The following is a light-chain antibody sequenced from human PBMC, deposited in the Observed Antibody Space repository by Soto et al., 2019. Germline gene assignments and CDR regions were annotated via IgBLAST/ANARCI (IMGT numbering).Light chain of an antibody. Sequence: SALTPPRSVSGSPGQSVTVSCTGTSSDVGGYNYVSWYQQHPGKAPKLMLYDVSKRPSGVPDRFSGSKSGNTASLTISGLQAEDEADYYCCSYAGSYTNWVFGGGTKLTVL. CDR1: SSDVGGYNY. V-gene: IGLV2-11*01. J-gene: IGLJ3*02. CDR3: CSYAGSYTNWV. CDR2: DVS.